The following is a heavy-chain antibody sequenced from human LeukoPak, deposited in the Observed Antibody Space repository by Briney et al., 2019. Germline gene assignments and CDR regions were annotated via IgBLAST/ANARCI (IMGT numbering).Heavy chain of an antibody. CDR1: GFTFSSYW. V-gene: IGHV3-7*01. J-gene: IGHJ4*02. CDR3: ARVSGWAGYYYDSSGYIDY. Sequence: GGSLRLSCAASGFTFSSYWMSWVRQAPGKGLEWVANIKQDGSEKYYVDSVKGRFTISRDNAKNSLYLQMNSLRAEDTAVYYCARVSGWAGYYYDSSGYIDYWGQGTLVTVSS. D-gene: IGHD3-22*01. CDR2: IKQDGSEK.